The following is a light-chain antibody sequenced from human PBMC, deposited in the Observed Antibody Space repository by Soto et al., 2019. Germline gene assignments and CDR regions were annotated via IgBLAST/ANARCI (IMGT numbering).Light chain of an antibody. CDR1: QSVLYSSNNKNY. CDR3: QQYYSTPIT. Sequence: DIVMTQSPDSLAVSLGERATINCKSSQSVLYSSNNKNYLAWYQQKPGQPLKLLIYWASTRASGVPDRFSGSGSGTDFTLTISSLQAEDVAVYYCQQYYSTPITFGQGTRLEIK. CDR2: WAS. V-gene: IGKV4-1*01. J-gene: IGKJ5*01.